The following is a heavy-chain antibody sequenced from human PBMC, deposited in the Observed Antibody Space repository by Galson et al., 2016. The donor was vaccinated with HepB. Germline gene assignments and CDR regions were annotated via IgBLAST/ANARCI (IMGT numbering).Heavy chain of an antibody. CDR3: ARGLGGYFDD. CDR2: IYYSGST. V-gene: IGHV4-59*01. J-gene: IGHJ4*02. Sequence: LTCTVSGGSMSSSYWSWIRQPPGKGLEWIGYIYYSGSTKYNPPLKSRVTISVDRSKNQFSLKLSSVTAADTAVYYCARGLGGYFDDWGQGTLVTVSS. CDR1: GGSMSSSY.